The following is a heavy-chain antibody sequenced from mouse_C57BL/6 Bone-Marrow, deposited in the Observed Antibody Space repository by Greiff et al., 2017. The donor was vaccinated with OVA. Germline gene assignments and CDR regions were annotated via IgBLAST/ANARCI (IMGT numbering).Heavy chain of an antibody. CDR3: ARYDYDEAYFDY. CDR1: GYTFTSYW. Sequence: QVQLQQPGAELVKPGASVKLSCKASGYTFTSYWMQWVKQRPGQGLEWIGEIDPSDSSTNYNQKFKGKATLTVDTSSSTVYMQLSSLTSEDSAVYYCARYDYDEAYFDYWGQGTTLTVSS. J-gene: IGHJ2*01. CDR2: IDPSDSST. V-gene: IGHV1-50*01. D-gene: IGHD2-4*01.